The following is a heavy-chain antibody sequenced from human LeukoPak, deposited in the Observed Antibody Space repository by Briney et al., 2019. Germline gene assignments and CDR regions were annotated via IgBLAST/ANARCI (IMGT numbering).Heavy chain of an antibody. CDR3: ARDLSNFWSGYPDNGIDY. D-gene: IGHD3-3*01. CDR2: IKHDGSEE. J-gene: IGHJ4*02. V-gene: IGHV3-7*04. Sequence: RGSPGLSFAASGFTFSRYRMSWVRQDPGKGLEWVANIKHDGSEEYYVDSVKGLFTISRDNAKNSLYLPMNSLRAEDAAVYDCARDLSNFWSGYPDNGIDYWGQGTLVTVSS. CDR1: GFTFSRYR.